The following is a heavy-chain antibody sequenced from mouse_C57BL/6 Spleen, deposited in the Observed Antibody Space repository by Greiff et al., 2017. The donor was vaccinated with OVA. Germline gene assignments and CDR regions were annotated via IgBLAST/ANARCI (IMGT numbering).Heavy chain of an antibody. CDR1: GYTFTSYW. V-gene: IGHV1-52*01. CDR3: ARGDYYGSSWYFDV. Sequence: QVQLQQPGAELVRPGSSVKLSCKASGYTFTSYWMHWVKQRPIQGLEWIGNIDPSDSETHYNQKFKDKATLTVDKSSSTAYMQLSSLTSEDSAVYYCARGDYYGSSWYFDVWGTGTTDTVSS. CDR2: IDPSDSET. D-gene: IGHD1-1*01. J-gene: IGHJ1*03.